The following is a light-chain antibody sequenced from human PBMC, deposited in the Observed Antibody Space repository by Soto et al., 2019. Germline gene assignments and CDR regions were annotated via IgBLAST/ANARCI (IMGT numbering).Light chain of an antibody. V-gene: IGLV2-14*01. CDR3: NSYAGTSYV. CDR1: SSDVGRYNY. Sequence: QSALTQPASVSGSPGQSITISCTGTSSDVGRYNYVSWYQQFPGKAPKLIIYGVSNRPSGVSSRFSGSKSGNTASLTISGLKTEDEDDYYCNSYAGTSYVFGTGTKVTV. J-gene: IGLJ1*01. CDR2: GVS.